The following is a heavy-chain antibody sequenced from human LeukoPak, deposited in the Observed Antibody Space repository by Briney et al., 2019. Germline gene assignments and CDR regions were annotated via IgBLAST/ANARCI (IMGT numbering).Heavy chain of an antibody. CDR1: GGTFSSYA. D-gene: IGHD5-24*01. V-gene: IGHV1-69*05. Sequence: SVKVSCKASGGTFSSYAISWVRQAPGQGLEWMGGIIPIFGTANYAQKFQGRVTITMDESTSTAYMKLSSLRSEDTAVYYCARRGWLQSSPFDYWGQGTLVTVSS. J-gene: IGHJ4*02. CDR3: ARRGWLQSSPFDY. CDR2: IIPIFGTA.